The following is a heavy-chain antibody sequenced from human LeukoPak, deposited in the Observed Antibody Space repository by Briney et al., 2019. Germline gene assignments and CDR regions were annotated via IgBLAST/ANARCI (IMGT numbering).Heavy chain of an antibody. CDR2: IYYTGGT. D-gene: IGHD6-19*01. J-gene: IGHJ4*02. Sequence: SETLSLTCAVSGDSISSYYWSWVRQPPGKGLEWIGYIYYTGGTSYNPSLKSRATISMDTSKNQFSLKLRSVTAADTAVYYCARGQIAVPEYWGQGTLVTVSS. CDR3: ARGQIAVPEY. V-gene: IGHV4-59*01. CDR1: GDSISSYY.